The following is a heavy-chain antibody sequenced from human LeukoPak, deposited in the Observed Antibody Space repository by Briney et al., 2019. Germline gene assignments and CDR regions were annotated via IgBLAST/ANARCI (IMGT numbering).Heavy chain of an antibody. CDR3: ARATG. CDR2: IRYHGSDK. J-gene: IGHJ4*02. Sequence: GGSLRLSCAASGFTFSSCGMHWVPQAQGKGLEWVAFIRYHGSDKYYADSVKGRFTISRDNSKNTLYLQMNSLRAEDTAVYYCARATGWGQGTLVTVSS. CDR1: GFTFSSCG. V-gene: IGHV3-30*02. D-gene: IGHD3-10*01.